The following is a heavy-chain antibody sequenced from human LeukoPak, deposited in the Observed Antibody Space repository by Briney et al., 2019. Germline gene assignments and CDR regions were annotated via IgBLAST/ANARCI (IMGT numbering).Heavy chain of an antibody. J-gene: IGHJ3*02. D-gene: IGHD2-15*01. CDR2: TVVGSGNT. CDR1: GFTFTTSA. V-gene: IGHV1-58*02. CDR3: AAVSYCSGGGCYGNGAFDI. Sequence: SVKVSCKASGFTFTTSAMQWVRQARGQRLEWIGWTVVGSGNTNYAQKFQERVTFTRDMSTSTAYMELSSLRSEDTAVYYCAAVSYCSGGGCYGNGAFDIWGQGTMVAASS.